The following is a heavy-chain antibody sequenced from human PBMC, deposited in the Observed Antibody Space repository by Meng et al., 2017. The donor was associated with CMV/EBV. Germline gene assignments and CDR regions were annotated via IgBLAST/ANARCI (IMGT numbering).Heavy chain of an antibody. J-gene: IGHJ6*02. V-gene: IGHV3-7*01. CDR1: GFTFSSYW. CDR2: IKQDGSEK. D-gene: IGHD5-12*01. CDR3: ASELRSYYYYGMDV. Sequence: GGSLRLSCAASGFTFSSYWMSWVRQAPGKGLEWVANIKQDGSEKYYVDSVKGRSTISRDNAKNSLYLQMNSLRAEDTAVYYCASELRSYYYYGMDVWGQGTTVTVSS.